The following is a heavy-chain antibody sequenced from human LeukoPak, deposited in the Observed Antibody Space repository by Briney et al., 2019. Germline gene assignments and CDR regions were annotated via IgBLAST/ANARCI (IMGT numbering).Heavy chain of an antibody. Sequence: GGSLRLSCAVSGFTFSSYAMSWVRQPPGKGLEWVSVSSGSGYGTSYADSVKGRFTISRDNSKNTLYLQMDSLRAEDTAVYYCAKSLYSGPKHWYFGLWGRGTLVTVSS. CDR2: SSGSGYGT. CDR3: AKSLYSGPKHWYFGL. D-gene: IGHD2-15*01. J-gene: IGHJ2*01. CDR1: GFTFSSYA. V-gene: IGHV3-23*01.